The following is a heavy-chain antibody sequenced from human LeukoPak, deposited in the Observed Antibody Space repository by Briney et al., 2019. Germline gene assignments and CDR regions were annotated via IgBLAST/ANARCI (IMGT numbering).Heavy chain of an antibody. J-gene: IGHJ4*02. CDR2: INPSGGST. CDR1: GYTFTSYY. CDR3: ARRGETAVVPAATFFDY. Sequence: ASVKGSCKASGYTFTSYYMHWVRQAPGQGLEWMGIINPSGGSTSYAQKFQGRVTRTRDTSTSTVYMELSSLRSEDTAVYYCARRGETAVVPAATFFDYWGQGTLVTVSS. D-gene: IGHD2-2*01. V-gene: IGHV1-46*01.